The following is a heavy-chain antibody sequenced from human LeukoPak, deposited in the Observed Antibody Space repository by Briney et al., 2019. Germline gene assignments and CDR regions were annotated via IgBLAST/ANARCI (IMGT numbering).Heavy chain of an antibody. CDR3: AKREAVTVTAEWDYLDY. V-gene: IGHV3-30*18. CDR2: TSYDGTRQ. CDR1: GSIFKDYG. J-gene: IGHJ4*02. D-gene: IGHD6-19*01. Sequence: GGSLRLSCAASGSIFKDYGMHWVRQAPGKGLEWVAVTSYDGTRQFYADSVKGRFTISRDNSNNTVYLQMNNLRVEDTAVYYCAKREAVTVTAEWDYLDYWGLGTLVAVSS.